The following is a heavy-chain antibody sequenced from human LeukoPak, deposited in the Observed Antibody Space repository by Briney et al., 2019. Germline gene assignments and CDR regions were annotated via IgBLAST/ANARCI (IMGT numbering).Heavy chain of an antibody. J-gene: IGHJ4*02. CDR2: LYSGGTT. V-gene: IGHV3-53*01. D-gene: IGHD3-16*02. Sequence: GGSLRLSCAASGFTFSSYAMSWVRQAPGKGLEWVSVLYSGGTTYYADSVKGRFTISRDNSKNTLYLQMNSLRADDTAVYYCARGVSGNYLDYWGQGTLVTVSS. CDR1: GFTFSSYA. CDR3: ARGVSGNYLDY.